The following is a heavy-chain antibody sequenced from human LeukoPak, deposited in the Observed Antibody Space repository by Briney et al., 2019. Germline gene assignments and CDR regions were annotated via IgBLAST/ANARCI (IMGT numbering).Heavy chain of an antibody. Sequence: SETLSLTCTVSGGSISSGGYYWSWIRQHPGKGLEWIGYIYYSGSTYYNPSLKSRVTISVDTSKNQFSLKLSSVTAADTAMYYCARSFYFDSSRTYWYFDLWGRGILVTVSS. CDR1: GGSISSGGYY. J-gene: IGHJ2*01. V-gene: IGHV4-31*03. CDR3: ARSFYFDSSRTYWYFDL. CDR2: IYYSGST. D-gene: IGHD3-22*01.